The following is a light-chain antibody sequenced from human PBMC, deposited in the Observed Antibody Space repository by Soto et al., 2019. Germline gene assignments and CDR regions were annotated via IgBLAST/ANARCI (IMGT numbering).Light chain of an antibody. CDR3: QQYINYPWT. CDR2: DVS. Sequence: IVLTQSPVTLSLSPGERATLSCRASQNISSYLIWYQQKPGQAPRLLMYDVSNRATGIPARFSGSGSGTDSTLTISSLQPDDFAIYYCQQYINYPWTFGQGTKVDIK. V-gene: IGKV3-11*01. CDR1: QNISSY. J-gene: IGKJ1*01.